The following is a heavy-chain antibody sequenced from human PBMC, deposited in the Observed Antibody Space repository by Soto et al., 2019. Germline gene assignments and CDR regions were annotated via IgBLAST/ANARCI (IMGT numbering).Heavy chain of an antibody. J-gene: IGHJ6*03. CDR2: INPSGGST. D-gene: IGHD5-12*01. V-gene: IGHV1-46*03. Sequence: ASVKVSCKASGYTFTSYYMHWVRQAPGQGLEWMGIINPSGGSTSYAQKFQGRVTMTRDTSTSTVYMELSSLRSEDTAVYYCAKGGYQANYYYYYMDVWGKGTTVTVSS. CDR1: GYTFTSYY. CDR3: AKGGYQANYYYYYMDV.